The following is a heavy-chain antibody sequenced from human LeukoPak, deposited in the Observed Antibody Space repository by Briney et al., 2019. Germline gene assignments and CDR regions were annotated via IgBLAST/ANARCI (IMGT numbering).Heavy chain of an antibody. V-gene: IGHV4-38-2*02. CDR2: IYHSGST. D-gene: IGHD6-13*01. J-gene: IGHJ4*02. CDR3: ARFEAAGLQPIFDY. Sequence: SETLSLTCTVSGYSISSGYYWGWIRQPPGKGLEWIGSIYHSGSTYYNPSLKSRLTISLDTSKNQFSLKLSSVTAADTAVYYCARFEAAGLQPIFDYWGQGILVTVSS. CDR1: GYSISSGYY.